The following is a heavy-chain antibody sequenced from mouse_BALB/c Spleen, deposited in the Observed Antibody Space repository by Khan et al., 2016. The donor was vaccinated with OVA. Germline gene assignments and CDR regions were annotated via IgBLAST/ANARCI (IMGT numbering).Heavy chain of an antibody. CDR3: ARSPLVLRFDY. CDR2: INPGNGDT. Sequence: QVQLKESGAELVRPGTSVKVSCKASGYAFTSYLIEWINQRPGQGLEWIGQINPGNGDTNYNEKFKGKATLTADKYSSTAYMQLSSLTSADSAVSLCARSPLVLRFDYSVQGTSLTVSS. J-gene: IGHJ2*02. V-gene: IGHV1-54*01. CDR1: GYAFTSYL. D-gene: IGHD3-1*01.